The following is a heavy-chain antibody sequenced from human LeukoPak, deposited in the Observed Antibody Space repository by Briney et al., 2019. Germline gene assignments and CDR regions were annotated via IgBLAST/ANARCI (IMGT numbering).Heavy chain of an antibody. CDR2: IYYSGST. CDR3: ARPRSDGSSSSRLYYYYYMDV. D-gene: IGHD6-6*01. V-gene: IGHV4-39*01. Sequence: PSETLSLTCTVSGGSISSSSYYWGWIRQPPGKGLEWIGSIYYSGSTYSNPSLKSRVTISVDTSWNQFSLRLSSVTAADTAVYYCARPRSDGSSSSRLYYYYYMDVWGKGTTVTVSS. CDR1: GGSISSSSYY. J-gene: IGHJ6*03.